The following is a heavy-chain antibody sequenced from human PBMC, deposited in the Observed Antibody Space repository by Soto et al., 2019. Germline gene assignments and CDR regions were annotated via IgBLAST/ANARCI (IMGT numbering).Heavy chain of an antibody. V-gene: IGHV4-39*01. Sequence: SETLSLTCTVSGGSISSSSYYWGWIRQPPGKGLEWIGSIYYSGSTYYNPSLKSRVTISVDTSKNQFSLKLSSVTAADTAVYYCARRGRYYYGMDVRGKGTKVTVS. J-gene: IGHJ6*04. CDR3: ARRGRYYYGMDV. CDR1: GGSISSSSYY. CDR2: IYYSGST.